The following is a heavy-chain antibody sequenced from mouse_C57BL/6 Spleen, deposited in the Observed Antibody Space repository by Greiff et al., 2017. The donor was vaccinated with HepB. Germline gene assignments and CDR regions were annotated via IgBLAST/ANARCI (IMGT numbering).Heavy chain of an antibody. CDR1: GFTFSDYG. D-gene: IGHD1-1*01. J-gene: IGHJ4*01. V-gene: IGHV5-17*01. Sequence: EVHLVESGGGLVKPGGSLKLSCAASGFTFSDYGMHWVRQAPEKGLEWVAYISSGSSTLYYADTVKGRFTISRDNAKNTLFLQMTSLRSEDTAMYYCARCYGSSSHAMDYWGQGTSVTVSS. CDR3: ARCYGSSSHAMDY. CDR2: ISSGSSTL.